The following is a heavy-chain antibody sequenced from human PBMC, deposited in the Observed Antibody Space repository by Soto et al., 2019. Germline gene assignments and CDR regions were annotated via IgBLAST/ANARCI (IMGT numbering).Heavy chain of an antibody. CDR3: ARGNHRWLQLWYFDL. CDR2: IIPIFGTA. D-gene: IGHD5-12*01. CDR1: GGTFSSYT. Sequence: QVQLVQSGAEVKKPGSSVTVSCKASGGTFSSYTISWVRQAPGQGLEWMGGIIPIFGTANYAQKFQGRVTITADEFTITAYMELSSLRSEDTAVYYCARGNHRWLQLWYFDLWGRGTLVTVSS. V-gene: IGHV1-69*12. J-gene: IGHJ2*01.